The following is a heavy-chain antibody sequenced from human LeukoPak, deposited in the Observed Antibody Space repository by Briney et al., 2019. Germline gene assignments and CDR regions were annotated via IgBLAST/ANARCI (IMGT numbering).Heavy chain of an antibody. CDR1: GFALSSHW. J-gene: IGHJ6*02. CDR2: VNRDGSET. CDR3: ARNNGMDV. Sequence: GGSLRLSCAASGFALSSHWMTWVRQVPGRGQEWVANVNRDGSETYYLDSVKGRFTISKDNAKNSLYLQMNSLRAEDTALYHCARNNGMDVWGQGTTVIVSS. V-gene: IGHV3-7*03.